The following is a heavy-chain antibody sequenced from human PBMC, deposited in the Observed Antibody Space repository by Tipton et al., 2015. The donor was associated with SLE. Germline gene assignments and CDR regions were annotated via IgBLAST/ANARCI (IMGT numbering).Heavy chain of an antibody. J-gene: IGHJ4*02. Sequence: QLVQSGAEVKKPGASVKVSCKASGYTFTGYYMHWVRQAPGQGLEWMGRINPNSGGTNYAQKFQGRVTMTRDNAIITAYMELSRLRSDDTAVYYCARDRPKAAAGYYFDSWGQGTLFTVSS. CDR3: ARDRPKAAAGYYFDS. D-gene: IGHD6-13*01. V-gene: IGHV1-2*06. CDR2: INPNSGGT. CDR1: GYTFTGYY.